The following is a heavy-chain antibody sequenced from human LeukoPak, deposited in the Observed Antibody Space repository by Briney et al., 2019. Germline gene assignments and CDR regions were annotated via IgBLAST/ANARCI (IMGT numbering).Heavy chain of an antibody. Sequence: SETLSLTCTVSGGSFSTTGYCWGWIRQPPGRGLEWIGSIYYSGRTYYNPSLKSRVTIFVDTSKNQFSLKLTSVTAADTAVYYCARGSLYSSSWQAFNWFDPWGQGTLVTVSS. CDR1: GGSFSTTGYC. D-gene: IGHD6-13*01. J-gene: IGHJ5*02. V-gene: IGHV4-39*01. CDR3: ARGSLYSSSWQAFNWFDP. CDR2: IYYSGRT.